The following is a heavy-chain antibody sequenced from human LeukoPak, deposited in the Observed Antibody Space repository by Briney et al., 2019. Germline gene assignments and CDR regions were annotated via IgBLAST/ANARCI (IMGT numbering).Heavy chain of an antibody. CDR1: GDSISSGNW. J-gene: IGHJ4*02. CDR3: ARAGGGAEDSSGYYFDY. V-gene: IGHV4-4*02. D-gene: IGHD3-22*01. Sequence: SETLSLTCAVSGDSISSGNWWGWIRQPPGKGLEWIGEINHSGSTNYNPSLKSRVTISVDTSKNQFSLKLSSVTAADTAVYYCARAGGGAEDSSGYYFDYWGQGTLVTVSS. CDR2: INHSGST.